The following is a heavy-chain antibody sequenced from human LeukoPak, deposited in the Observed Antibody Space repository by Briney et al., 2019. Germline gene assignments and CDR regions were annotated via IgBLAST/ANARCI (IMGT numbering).Heavy chain of an antibody. J-gene: IGHJ4*02. V-gene: IGHV3-23*01. Sequence: PGGSLRLSCAASGFTFSSSAMSWVRQAPGKGLEWVSSITDSGDGTYYADSVKGRFTISRDDSKNTLYLQMNSLRAEDTAIYYCVQSTAWYRSSWYLIYWGQGILVTVSS. D-gene: IGHD6-13*01. CDR3: VQSTAWYRSSWYLIY. CDR2: ITDSGDGT. CDR1: GFTFSSSA.